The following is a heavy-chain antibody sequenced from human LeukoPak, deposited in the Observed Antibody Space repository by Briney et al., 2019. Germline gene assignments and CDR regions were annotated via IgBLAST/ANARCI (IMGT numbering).Heavy chain of an antibody. CDR3: ARLVRGSPYYYYMDV. V-gene: IGHV4-59*01. J-gene: IGHJ6*03. CDR1: GGSISSYY. Sequence: SETLSLTCTVSGGSISSYYWSWIRQPPGKGLEWIGYIYYSGSTNYNPSLKSRVTISVDTSKNQFSLKLSSVTAADTAVYYCARLVRGSPYYYYMDVWGKGTAVTVSS. D-gene: IGHD3-16*01. CDR2: IYYSGST.